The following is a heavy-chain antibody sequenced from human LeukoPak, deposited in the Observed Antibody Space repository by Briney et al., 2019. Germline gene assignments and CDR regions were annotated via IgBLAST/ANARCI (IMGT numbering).Heavy chain of an antibody. V-gene: IGHV4-59*02. Sequence: SETLSLTCTISGGSVSDYWSWIRQSPEKGLEWIGYIYHTGSTSYSPSLKSRVTISADTSQNQFSLKLSSVTAADTAVYYCASRKLGNDYWGQGTLVTVSS. CDR1: GGSVSDY. CDR2: IYHTGST. J-gene: IGHJ4*02. D-gene: IGHD7-27*01. CDR3: ASRKLGNDY.